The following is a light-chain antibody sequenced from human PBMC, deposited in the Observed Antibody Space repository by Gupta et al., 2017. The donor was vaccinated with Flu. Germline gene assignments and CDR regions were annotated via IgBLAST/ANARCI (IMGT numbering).Light chain of an antibody. CDR2: DDS. Sequence: GKTARIPGGGNNMGRKSVNGYREMPGQAPGLVVHDDSDRPSGGAERFSGSNAGNTATLAISRVEAGDEADYYCQVWDTSSDHVVFGGGTKLTVL. V-gene: IGLV3-21*03. CDR3: QVWDTSSDHVV. CDR1: NMGRKS. J-gene: IGLJ2*01.